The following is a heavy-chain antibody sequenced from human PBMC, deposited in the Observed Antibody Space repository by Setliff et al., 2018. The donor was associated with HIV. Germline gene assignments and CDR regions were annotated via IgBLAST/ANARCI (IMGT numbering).Heavy chain of an antibody. CDR3: AQLGMVDDFDY. V-gene: IGHV4-61*03. CDR1: GDSVSSRSYY. D-gene: IGHD1-1*01. J-gene: IGHJ4*02. Sequence: KPSETLSLTCTVSGDSVSSRSYYWSWIRQPPGKGLEWIGYIYYSGSTNYNPSLKSRVTISVDTSKNHFSLKLRSVTAADTAVYYCAQLGMVDDFDYWGQGTLVPSPQ. CDR2: IYYSGST.